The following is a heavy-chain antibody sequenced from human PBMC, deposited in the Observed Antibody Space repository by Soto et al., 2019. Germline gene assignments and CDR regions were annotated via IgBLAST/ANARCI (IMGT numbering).Heavy chain of an antibody. J-gene: IGHJ4*02. V-gene: IGHV4-4*02. CDR1: GGSISSSNW. Sequence: SETLSLTCAVSGGSISSSNWWSWVRQPPGKGLEWIGEIYHSGSTNYNPSLKSRVTMSVDKSKNQFSLKLSSVTAADTAVYYCARDFYSSLDYWGQGTLVTVSS. CDR3: ARDFYSSLDY. CDR2: IYHSGST. D-gene: IGHD6-13*01.